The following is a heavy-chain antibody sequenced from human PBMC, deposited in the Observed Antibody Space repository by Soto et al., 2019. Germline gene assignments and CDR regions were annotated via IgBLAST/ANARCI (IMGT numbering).Heavy chain of an antibody. Sequence: ASVKVSFKASGYTFTSYAMHWVRQAPGQRLEWMGWINAGNGNTKYSQKFQGRVTITRDTSASTAYMELSSLRSEDTAVYYCARESHRRFRQSGRFDPWGQGTLVTVSS. V-gene: IGHV1-3*01. CDR1: GYTFTSYA. D-gene: IGHD1-26*01. J-gene: IGHJ5*02. CDR2: INAGNGNT. CDR3: ARESHRRFRQSGRFDP.